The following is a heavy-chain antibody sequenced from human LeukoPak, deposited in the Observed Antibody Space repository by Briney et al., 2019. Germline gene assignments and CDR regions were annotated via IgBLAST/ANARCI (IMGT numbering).Heavy chain of an antibody. CDR3: SRGQTTVTIGDY. CDR2: ISSSSSYI. J-gene: IGHJ4*02. D-gene: IGHD4-17*01. CDR1: GVTFSSYS. V-gene: IGHV3-21*01. Sequence: VGSLRLSRAASGVTFSSYSMNWVRQAPGKGLERVSSISSSSSYIYYADSVKGRFTISRDNAKNSLYLQMKSLKAEDTAVYYCSRGQTTVTIGDYWGQGTLVTVS.